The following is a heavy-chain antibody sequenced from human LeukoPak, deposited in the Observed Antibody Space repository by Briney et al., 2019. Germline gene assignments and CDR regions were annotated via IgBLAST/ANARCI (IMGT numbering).Heavy chain of an antibody. CDR3: ARQKNAPWDY. CDR2: IYPGDSES. D-gene: IGHD2/OR15-2a*01. J-gene: IGHJ4*02. CDR1: GYRFTSYW. Sequence: GESLKMSCKGSGYRFTSYWIGWVRQMPGKGLEWMGIIYPGDSESRYSPSFQGQVTISADKSISTAYLQWSSLKASDTAMYYCARQKNAPWDYWGQGTLVTVSS. V-gene: IGHV5-51*01.